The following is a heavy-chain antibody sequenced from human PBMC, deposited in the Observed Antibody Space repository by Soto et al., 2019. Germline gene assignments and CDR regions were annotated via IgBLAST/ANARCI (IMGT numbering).Heavy chain of an antibody. V-gene: IGHV1-46*02. CDR3: ARSREISFGYNWFDP. CDR2: INPTEGRT. J-gene: IGHJ5*02. Sequence: QVQLVQSGAEVRKPGASVKLSCQTSGYPFNSYHMHWVRQAPGQGLEWMGVINPTEGRTRYSQKFQDRVTMTRDTSTSTVYMELSSLRSEDTAMYFCARSREISFGYNWFDPWGQGTRVTVSS. CDR1: GYPFNSYH. D-gene: IGHD5-18*01.